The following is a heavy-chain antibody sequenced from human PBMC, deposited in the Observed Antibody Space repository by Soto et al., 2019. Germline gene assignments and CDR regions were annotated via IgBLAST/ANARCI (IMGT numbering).Heavy chain of an antibody. D-gene: IGHD3-3*01. CDR1: GYTFTDYH. CDR3: ATEASISRGPNPHAY. Sequence: QVQLVQSGAEVKKPGASVKVSCKASGYTFTDYHLHWVRQAPGHGLEWMGWINPYNGATNSAQKFHDRVTLTRDTPSGTAYIELSSLRADDTAIYYCATEASISRGPNPHAYWGQGTLVTVSS. J-gene: IGHJ4*02. CDR2: INPYNGAT. V-gene: IGHV1-2*02.